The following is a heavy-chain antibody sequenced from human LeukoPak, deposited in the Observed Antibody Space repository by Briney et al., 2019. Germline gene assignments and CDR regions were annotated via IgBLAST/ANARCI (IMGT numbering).Heavy chain of an antibody. CDR1: GGSFSGYY. CDR2: INHSGST. J-gene: IGHJ5*02. CDR3: ARRANWFDP. V-gene: IGHV4-34*01. Sequence: SETLSLTCAVYGGSFSGYYWSWIRQPPGKGLEWIGEINHSGSTNYNPSLKSRVTISVDTSKNQFSLKLSSVTAADTAVYYCARRANWFDPWGQGTLVTVSS.